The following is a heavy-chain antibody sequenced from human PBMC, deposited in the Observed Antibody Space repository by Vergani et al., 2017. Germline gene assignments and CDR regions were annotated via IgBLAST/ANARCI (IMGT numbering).Heavy chain of an antibody. CDR2: ISSGGDTT. J-gene: IGHJ3*01. CDR3: TKGSVYYHDSAGHGYDPYTGFDL. V-gene: IGHV3-48*03. Sequence: DVQLVESGGDLVQPGGSLRLSCTASGFDFNNSKMKWVRQAPGKGLEWLSYISSGGDTTFYADSVKGRFTISRDNAKNSLFLEMNSLRFEDTAVYFCTKGSVYYHDSAGHGYDPYTGFDLWGQGTLVTVSS. CDR1: GFDFNNSK. D-gene: IGHD5-12*01.